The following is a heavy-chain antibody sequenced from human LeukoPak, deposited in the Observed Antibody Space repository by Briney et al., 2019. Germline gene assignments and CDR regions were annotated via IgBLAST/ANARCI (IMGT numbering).Heavy chain of an antibody. CDR3: ARNLPMDY. J-gene: IGHJ4*02. CDR1: GFTVSSNY. CDR2: IFSCDNT. Sequence: SGESLTLSCAASGFTVSSNYMSWVRQAPRKGLEWVSFIFSCDNTNYADSVKGRFTISRDNSKNTLYLQMNSLRAEDTAVYYCARNLPMDYWGQGTLVTVSS. D-gene: IGHD1-14*01. V-gene: IGHV3-66*01.